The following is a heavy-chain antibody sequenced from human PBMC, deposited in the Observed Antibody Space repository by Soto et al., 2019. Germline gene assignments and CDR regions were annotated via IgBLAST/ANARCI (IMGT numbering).Heavy chain of an antibody. V-gene: IGHV4-39*01. CDR1: GGSISSSSYY. Sequence: QLQLQESGPGLVKPSETLSLTCTVSGGSISSSSYYWGWIRQPPGKGLEWIGSIYYSGSTYYNPSLPSRVTISVATAKHQFSLKLSPVTAADTAVYYCASPVYGHLYYFDYWGQGTLVTVSS. J-gene: IGHJ4*02. CDR2: IYYSGST. CDR3: ASPVYGHLYYFDY. D-gene: IGHD3-10*01.